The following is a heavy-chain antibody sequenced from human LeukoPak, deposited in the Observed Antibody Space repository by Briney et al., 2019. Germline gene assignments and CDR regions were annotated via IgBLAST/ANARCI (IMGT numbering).Heavy chain of an antibody. CDR2: LTGSGDST. CDR1: GFTFSSYA. D-gene: IGHD6-19*01. J-gene: IGHJ4*02. V-gene: IGHV3-23*01. Sequence: GGSLRLSCAASGFTFSSYAMSWVRQAPGKGLEWVSGLTGSGDSTYYADSVKGRFTISRDNSKNTVYLQMNSLRVEYTAVYYCAKRREGVAASFDYWGQGTLVTVSS. CDR3: AKRREGVAASFDY.